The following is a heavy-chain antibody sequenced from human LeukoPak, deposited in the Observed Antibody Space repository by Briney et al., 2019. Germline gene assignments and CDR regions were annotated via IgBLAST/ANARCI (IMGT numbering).Heavy chain of an antibody. CDR3: ARAWAPAGLYFDY. CDR1: GVSLNSKH. Sequence: WGALRLSCAASGVSLNSKHKTWVRQAPGKGLEWGPVIYSGGSTYYADSVKGRFIISRDNSRNTLYLQMNNLRAEDTAVYYCARAWAPAGLYFDYWGQGTLVTVSS. V-gene: IGHV3-53*01. D-gene: IGHD6-13*01. J-gene: IGHJ4*02. CDR2: IYSGGST.